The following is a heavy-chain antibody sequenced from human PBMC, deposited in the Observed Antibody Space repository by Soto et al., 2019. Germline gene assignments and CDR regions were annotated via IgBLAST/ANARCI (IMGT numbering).Heavy chain of an antibody. CDR3: ARERLWFGELKEKYNWFDP. D-gene: IGHD3-10*01. Sequence: ASETLSLTCTVSGGSISSSSYYWGWIRQPPGKGLEWIGNVYYGGSTYYNPSLKSRVTISVETSKSQFSLKLSSVTAADTAVYYCARERLWFGELKEKYNWFDPWGQGTLVTVSS. CDR2: VYYGGST. CDR1: GGSISSSSYY. J-gene: IGHJ5*02. V-gene: IGHV4-39*07.